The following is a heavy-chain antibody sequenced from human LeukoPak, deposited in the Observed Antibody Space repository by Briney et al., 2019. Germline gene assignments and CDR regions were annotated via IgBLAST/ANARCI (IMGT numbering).Heavy chain of an antibody. J-gene: IGHJ4*02. D-gene: IGHD2-15*01. Sequence: GGSLRLSCAASGFTFSSYAMSWVRQAPGKGLEWVSAISGSDGSTYYADSVKGRFTISRNNSKNTLYLQMNSLRAEDTAVYYCANRYCSGGSCYTFDYWGQGTLVTVSS. CDR2: ISGSDGST. CDR1: GFTFSSYA. CDR3: ANRYCSGGSCYTFDY. V-gene: IGHV3-23*01.